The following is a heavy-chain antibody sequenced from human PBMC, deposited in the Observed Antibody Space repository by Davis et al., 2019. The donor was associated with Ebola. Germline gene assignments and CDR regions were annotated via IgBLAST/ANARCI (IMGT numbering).Heavy chain of an antibody. V-gene: IGHV4-39*07. J-gene: IGHJ4*02. CDR3: ATNSSGHSLDY. CDR2: IYYSGST. Sequence: PSETLSLTCTVSGGSISSSSYYWGWIRQPPGKGLEWIGSIYYSGSTYYNPSLKSRVTISVDASKNQFSLRLTSVTAADTAVYYCATNSSGHSLDYWGQGILVTVSS. D-gene: IGHD6-19*01. CDR1: GGSISSSSYY.